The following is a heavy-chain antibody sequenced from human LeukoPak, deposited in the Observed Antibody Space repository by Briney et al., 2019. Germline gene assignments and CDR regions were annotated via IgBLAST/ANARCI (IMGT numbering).Heavy chain of an antibody. D-gene: IGHD6-13*01. CDR3: ARESIAAAGKFKYYYYMDV. CDR2: TNQDGSEK. J-gene: IGHJ6*03. Sequence: GGSLRLSCVTSGFIFRRYAMSWVRRAPGKGLEWVANTNQDGSEKYYVDSVKGRFTISRDNAKNSLYLQMNSLRAEDTAVYYCARESIAAAGKFKYYYYMDVWGKGTTVTVS. CDR1: GFIFRRYA. V-gene: IGHV3-7*01.